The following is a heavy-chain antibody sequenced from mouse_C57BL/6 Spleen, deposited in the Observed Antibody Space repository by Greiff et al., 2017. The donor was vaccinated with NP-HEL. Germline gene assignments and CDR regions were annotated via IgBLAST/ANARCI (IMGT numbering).Heavy chain of an antibody. V-gene: IGHV6-6*01. CDR1: GFTFSDAW. J-gene: IGHJ4*01. CDR3: TRQGLYYDYLYYAMDY. D-gene: IGHD2-4*01. CDR2: IRNKANNHAT. Sequence: VQLKQSGGGLVQPGGSMKLSCAASGFTFSDAWMDWVRQSPEKGLEWVAEIRNKANNHATYYAESVKGRFTISRDDSKSSVYLQMNSLRAEDTGIYYCTRQGLYYDYLYYAMDYWGQGTSVTVSS.